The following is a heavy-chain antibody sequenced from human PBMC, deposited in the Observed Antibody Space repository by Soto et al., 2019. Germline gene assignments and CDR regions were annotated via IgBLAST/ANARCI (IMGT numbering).Heavy chain of an antibody. CDR2: ISGSGDST. J-gene: IGHJ4*02. D-gene: IGHD1-26*01. CDR1: GFTFSSYA. Sequence: EVQLLESGGGLVQPGGSLRLSCAASGFTFSSYAMRWVRQAPVKGLEWGSAISGSGDSTYYADSVKGRFTISRDNSKNTLYLQMNSLRAVDTAVYYCARRGSGSYYDYWGQGTLVTVSS. CDR3: ARRGSGSYYDY. V-gene: IGHV3-23*01.